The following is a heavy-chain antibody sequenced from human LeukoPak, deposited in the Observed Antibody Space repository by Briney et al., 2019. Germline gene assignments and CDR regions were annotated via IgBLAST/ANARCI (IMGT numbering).Heavy chain of an antibody. V-gene: IGHV4-34*01. J-gene: IGHJ4*02. Sequence: PSETLSLTCAVYGGSFSGYYWSWIRQPPGKGLEWIGEINHSGSTNYNPSLKSRVTISVDTSKNQFSLKLSSVTAADTAVYYCARGTGYYDFWSGYPAGFDHWGQGTLVTVSS. CDR2: INHSGST. D-gene: IGHD3-3*01. CDR3: ARGTGYYDFWSGYPAGFDH. CDR1: GGSFSGYY.